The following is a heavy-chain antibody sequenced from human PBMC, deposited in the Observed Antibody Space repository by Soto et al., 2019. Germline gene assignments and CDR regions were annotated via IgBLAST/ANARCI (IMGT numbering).Heavy chain of an antibody. Sequence: TSETLSLTCTVSGGSISSGDYYWSWIRQPPGKGLEWIGYIYYSGSTYYNPSLKSRVTISVDTSKNQFSLKLSSVTAADTAVYYCARERPDGSRLDPWGQGTTVTVSS. D-gene: IGHD6-13*01. V-gene: IGHV4-30-4*01. J-gene: IGHJ6*02. CDR3: ARERPDGSRLDP. CDR2: IYYSGST. CDR1: GGSISSGDYY.